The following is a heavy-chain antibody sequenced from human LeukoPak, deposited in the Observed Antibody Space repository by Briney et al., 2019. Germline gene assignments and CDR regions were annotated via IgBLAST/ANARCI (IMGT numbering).Heavy chain of an antibody. D-gene: IGHD4-23*01. J-gene: IGHJ3*02. CDR3: ARGGVVTRGAFDI. CDR2: ISYDGSNK. CDR1: GFTFSSYG. Sequence: PGGSLRLSCAASGFTFSSYGMHWVRQAPGKGLEWVAVISYDGSNKYYADSVKGRFTISRDNAKNSLYLQMNSLRAEDTAVYYCARGGVVTRGAFDIWGQGTMVTVSS. V-gene: IGHV3-30*03.